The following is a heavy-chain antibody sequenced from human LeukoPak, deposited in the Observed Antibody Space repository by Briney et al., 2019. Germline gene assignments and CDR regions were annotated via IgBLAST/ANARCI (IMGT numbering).Heavy chain of an antibody. J-gene: IGHJ4*02. V-gene: IGHV4-59*08. D-gene: IGHD3-22*01. CDR1: GDSISSSY. CDR3: AITYYYDSSESN. CDR2: VFHTGDT. Sequence: SETLSLTCTVSGDSISSSYWSWIRQPPGKGLEWIGYVFHTGDTNSNPSLKSRVTVSLDTSKRQVSLRLTSVTAADTAVYYCAITYYYDSSESNWGQGTLVTVSS.